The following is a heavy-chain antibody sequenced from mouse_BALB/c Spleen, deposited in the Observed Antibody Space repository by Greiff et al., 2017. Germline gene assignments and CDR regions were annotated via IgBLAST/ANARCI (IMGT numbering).Heavy chain of an antibody. Sequence: VQLQQSGTVLARPGASVKMSCKASGYTFTSYWMHWVKQRPRQGLEWIGAIYPGNSDTSYNQKFKGKAKLTAVTSTSTAYMELSSLTNEDSAVYYCTRSTTATDYYAMDYWGQGTSVTVSS. D-gene: IGHD1-2*01. CDR2: IYPGNSDT. J-gene: IGHJ4*01. CDR1: GYTFTSYW. V-gene: IGHV1-5*01. CDR3: TRSTTATDYYAMDY.